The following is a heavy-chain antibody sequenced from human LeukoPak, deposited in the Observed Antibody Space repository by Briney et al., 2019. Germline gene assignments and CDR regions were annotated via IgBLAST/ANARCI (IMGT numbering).Heavy chain of an antibody. CDR1: GYTFTGYY. Sequence: GASVKVSCKASGYTFTGYYMHWVRQAPGQGLEWMGWINPNSGGTNYAQKFQGRVTMTRDTSISTAYMELSRLRSDDTAVYYCARATYYYDSSGYSDAFDIWGQGTMVTVSS. D-gene: IGHD3-22*01. J-gene: IGHJ3*02. V-gene: IGHV1-2*02. CDR3: ARATYYYDSSGYSDAFDI. CDR2: INPNSGGT.